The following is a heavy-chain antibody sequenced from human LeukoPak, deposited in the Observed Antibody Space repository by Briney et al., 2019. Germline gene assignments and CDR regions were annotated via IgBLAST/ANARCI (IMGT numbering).Heavy chain of an antibody. D-gene: IGHD6-13*01. Sequence: QSGGSLRLSCAASGFTVSSNYMSWVRQAPGKGLEWVSVIYSGGSTYYADSVKGRFTISRDNSKNTLYLQMNSLRAEDTAIYYCARQSSGIAATDKIDYWGQGTLVTVSS. V-gene: IGHV3-66*04. CDR3: ARQSSGIAATDKIDY. CDR1: GFTVSSNY. J-gene: IGHJ4*02. CDR2: IYSGGST.